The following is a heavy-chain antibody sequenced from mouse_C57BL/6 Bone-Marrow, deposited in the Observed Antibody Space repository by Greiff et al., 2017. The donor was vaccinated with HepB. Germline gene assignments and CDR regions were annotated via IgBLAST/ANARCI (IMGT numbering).Heavy chain of an antibody. CDR2: IDPSDSYT. V-gene: IGHV1-50*01. D-gene: IGHD6-5*01. J-gene: IGHJ3*01. CDR3: AREGAYWFAY. CDR1: GYTFTSYW. Sequence: QVQLQQPGAELVKPGASVKLSCKASGYTFTSYWMQWVKQRPGQGLEWIGEIDPSDSYTNYNQKFKGKATLTVDTSSSTAYMQLSILTSEDSAVYYCAREGAYWFAYWGQGTLVTVSA.